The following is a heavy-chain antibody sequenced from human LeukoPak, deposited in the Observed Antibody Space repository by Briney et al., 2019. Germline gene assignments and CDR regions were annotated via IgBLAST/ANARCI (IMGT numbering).Heavy chain of an antibody. V-gene: IGHV5-51*01. CDR3: ARHPASGRTEDYYYYGMDV. J-gene: IGHJ6*02. D-gene: IGHD1-26*01. CDR2: IYPGDSDT. CDR1: GYSFTNYW. Sequence: PGESLKISCKGSGYSFTNYWIAWVRQMPGKGLEWLGIIYPGDSDTRYSPSFQGQVTLSADKSISTAYLQWSSLKASDTAMYYCARHPASGRTEDYYYYGMDVWGQGTTVTVSS.